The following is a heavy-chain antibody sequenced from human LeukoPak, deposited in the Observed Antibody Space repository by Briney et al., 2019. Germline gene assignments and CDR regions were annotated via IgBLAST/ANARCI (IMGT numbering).Heavy chain of an antibody. J-gene: IGHJ2*01. CDR1: GGSISSGNYY. V-gene: IGHV4-30-2*01. Sequence: SETLSLTCTVSGGSISSGNYYWSWIRQPPGKGLEWIGYIYHSETANYNPSLKSRVTMSVDRSKNQFSLKLSSVTAADTAVYYCARDRDFAGQEVWYFDLWGRGTLVTVSS. CDR2: IYHSETA. CDR3: ARDRDFAGQEVWYFDL. D-gene: IGHD2/OR15-2a*01.